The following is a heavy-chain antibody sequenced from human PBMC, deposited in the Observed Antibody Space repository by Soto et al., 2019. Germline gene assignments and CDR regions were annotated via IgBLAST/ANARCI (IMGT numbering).Heavy chain of an antibody. D-gene: IGHD6-19*01. J-gene: IGHJ6*03. CDR1: GLSLNTGGMC. CDR2: IDWDDDK. V-gene: IGHV2-70*11. CDR3: ARTVSVAGLYYMDV. Sequence: KSGPTLVNPTQTLTLTCTFSGLSLNTGGMCVSWIRRPPGKALEWLARIDWDDDKYYSTSLKTRLTISKDISKNQVVLTMTNMDPVDTATYYCARTVSVAGLYYMDVWGKGTTVTVSS.